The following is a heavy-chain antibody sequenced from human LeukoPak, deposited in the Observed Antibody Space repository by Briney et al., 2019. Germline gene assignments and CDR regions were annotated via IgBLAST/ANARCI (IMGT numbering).Heavy chain of an antibody. Sequence: PGGSLRLSCAASGFTFSSYAMSWVRQAPGKGLEWVANIKLDGSEKNYVDSVKGRFTISRDNTKNSLYLQMNSLRDEDTAVFYCARDQYDTWSRRGNFDSWGQGTLVIVST. CDR3: ARDQYDTWSRRGNFDS. CDR1: GFTFSSYA. D-gene: IGHD3-3*01. V-gene: IGHV3-7*03. J-gene: IGHJ4*02. CDR2: IKLDGSEK.